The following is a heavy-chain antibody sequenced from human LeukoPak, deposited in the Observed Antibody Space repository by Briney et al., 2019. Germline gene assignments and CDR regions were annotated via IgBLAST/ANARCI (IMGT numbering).Heavy chain of an antibody. J-gene: IGHJ6*03. CDR3: ASRISYYDSSGYYYFIYYMDV. D-gene: IGHD3-22*01. CDR1: RFTFSSYG. Sequence: GGSLRLSCAASRFTFSSYGMHWVRQAPGKGLEWVSYISSSGSDIYYADSVKGRFTISRDNAKNSLYLQMNSLRAEDTAVYYCASRISYYDSSGYYYFIYYMDVWGKGTTVTVSS. V-gene: IGHV3-21*05. CDR2: ISSSGSDI.